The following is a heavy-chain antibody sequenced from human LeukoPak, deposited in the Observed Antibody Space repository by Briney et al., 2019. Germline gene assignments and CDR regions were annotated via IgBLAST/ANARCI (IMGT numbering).Heavy chain of an antibody. J-gene: IGHJ5*02. CDR2: IYYSGYT. CDR3: ARNYYDKGNWFDP. D-gene: IGHD3-22*01. V-gene: IGHV4-59*12. Sequence: SETLSLTCTVSGGSISSYYWSWIRQPPGKGLEWIGCIYYSGYTNYKSSLKSRVTISVDTSKNQFSLKLSSVTAADTAVYYCARNYYDKGNWFDPWGQGTLVTVSS. CDR1: GGSISSYY.